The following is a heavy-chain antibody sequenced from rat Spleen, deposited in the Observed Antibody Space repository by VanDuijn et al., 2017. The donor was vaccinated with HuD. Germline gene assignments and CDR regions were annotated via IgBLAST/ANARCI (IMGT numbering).Heavy chain of an antibody. Sequence: EVRLVESGGGLVQPGRSLKLSCAASGFTFSNYDMAWVRQAPTKGLEWVATIIYDGTRTHYRDSVKGRFTISRDNARSTLYLQMNSLRSEDTATYYCTRAGVNYPGIDYVMDAWGQGASVTVSS. J-gene: IGHJ4*01. CDR1: GFTFSNYD. CDR2: IIYDGTRT. CDR3: TRAGVNYPGIDYVMDA. V-gene: IGHV5-7*01. D-gene: IGHD1-4*01.